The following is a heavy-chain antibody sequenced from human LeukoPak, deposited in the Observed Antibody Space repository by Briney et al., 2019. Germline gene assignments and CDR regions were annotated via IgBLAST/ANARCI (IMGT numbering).Heavy chain of an antibody. Sequence: PSQTLSLTCTGSGGSISSGGYYWSWIRQPPGKGLEWIGYIYHSGSTYYNPSLKSRVTISVDRSKNQFSLKLSSVTAADTAVYYCARGRYDILTGYLSFDYWGQGTLVTVSS. CDR3: ARGRYDILTGYLSFDY. D-gene: IGHD3-9*01. CDR1: GGSISSGGYY. J-gene: IGHJ4*02. V-gene: IGHV4-30-2*01. CDR2: IYHSGST.